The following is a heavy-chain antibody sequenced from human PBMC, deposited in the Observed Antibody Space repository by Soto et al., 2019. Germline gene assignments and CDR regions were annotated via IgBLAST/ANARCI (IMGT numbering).Heavy chain of an antibody. CDR2: IYYSGST. J-gene: IGHJ4*02. CDR3: AREAEGSGYCSGGSCYYFDY. CDR1: CGSISSYY. Sequence: SETLSLTCTVSCGSISSYYWSWIRQPPGKGLEWIGYIYYSGSTNYNPSLKSRVTISVDTSKNQFSLKLSSVTAADTAVYYCAREAEGSGYCSGGSCYYFDYWGQGTLVTVSS. D-gene: IGHD2-15*01. V-gene: IGHV4-59*01.